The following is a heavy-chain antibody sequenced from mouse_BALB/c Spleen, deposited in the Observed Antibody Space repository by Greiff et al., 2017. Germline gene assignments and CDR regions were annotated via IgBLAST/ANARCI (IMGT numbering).Heavy chain of an antibody. CDR1: GYTFTSYW. CDR2: INPSTGYT. J-gene: IGHJ3*01. D-gene: IGHD2-4*01. CDR3: ADYYDYFAY. V-gene: IGHV1-7*01. Sequence: VQLQQSGAELAKPGASVKMSCKASGYTFTSYWMHWVKQRPGQGLEWIGYINPSTGYTEYNQKFKDKATLTADKSSSTAYMQLSSLTSEDSAVYYCADYYDYFAYWGQGTLVTVSA.